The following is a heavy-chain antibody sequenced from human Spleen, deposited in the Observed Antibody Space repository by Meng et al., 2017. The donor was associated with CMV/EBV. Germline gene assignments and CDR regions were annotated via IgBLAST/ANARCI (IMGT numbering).Heavy chain of an antibody. D-gene: IGHD2-21*01. CDR3: ATAAYCGGDCYRVHPLYDH. V-gene: IGHV1-69*08. Sequence: SVKVSCKASGGTFNSYTFIWVRQAPGQGPEWMGRITPLLSTSTYAQKFQGRVTMTTDTSTNIAYLELRGLRSDDTAVYYCATAAYCGGDCYRVHPLYDHWGQGTLVTVSS. J-gene: IGHJ5*02. CDR2: ITPLLSTS. CDR1: GGTFNSYT.